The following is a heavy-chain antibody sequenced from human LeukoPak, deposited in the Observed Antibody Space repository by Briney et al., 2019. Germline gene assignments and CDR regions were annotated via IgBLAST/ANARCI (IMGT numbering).Heavy chain of an antibody. CDR2: INPNSGGT. J-gene: IGHJ6*03. CDR3: ARDSSGGYYYMDV. V-gene: IGHV1-2*06. D-gene: IGHD2-15*01. Sequence: ASVKVSCKASGYTFIGYYIHWVRQAPGQGLGWMGRINPNSGGTNYARKFQGRVTMTRDTSISTAYMELNSLISDDTAVYYCARDSSGGYYYMDVWGKGTTVTISS. CDR1: GYTFIGYY.